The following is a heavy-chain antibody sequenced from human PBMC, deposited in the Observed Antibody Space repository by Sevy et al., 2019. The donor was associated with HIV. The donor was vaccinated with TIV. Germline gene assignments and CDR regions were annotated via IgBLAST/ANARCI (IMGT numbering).Heavy chain of an antibody. Sequence: GGSLRLSCTASGFTFGDYAMSWFRQAPGKGLEWVGFIRSKAYGGTTEYAASVKGRFTISRDDSKSIAYLQMNSLKTEDKAVYYCTNSGSYYSHYYYYGMDVWGQGTTVTVSS. CDR1: GFTFGDYA. J-gene: IGHJ6*02. CDR2: IRSKAYGGTT. V-gene: IGHV3-49*03. D-gene: IGHD1-26*01. CDR3: TNSGSYYSHYYYYGMDV.